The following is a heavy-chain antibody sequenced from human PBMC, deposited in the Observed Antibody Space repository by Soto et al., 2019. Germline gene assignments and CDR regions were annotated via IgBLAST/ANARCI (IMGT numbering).Heavy chain of an antibody. CDR2: IIPILGIA. CDR3: ATDLFPYYADAWVTFRPADY. D-gene: IGHD3-16*02. V-gene: IGHV1-69*04. Sequence: SVKVSCKASGGTFSSYTISWVRQAPGQGLEWMGRIIPILGIANYAQKFQGRVTITADKSTSTAYMELSSLRSEDTAVYYCATDLFPYYADAWVTFRPADYWGQATQVTVSS. CDR1: GGTFSSYT. J-gene: IGHJ4*02.